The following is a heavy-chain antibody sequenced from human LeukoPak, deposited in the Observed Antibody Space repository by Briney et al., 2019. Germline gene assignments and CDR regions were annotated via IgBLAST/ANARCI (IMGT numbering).Heavy chain of an antibody. V-gene: IGHV1-69*13. J-gene: IGHJ4*02. Sequence: ASVKVSCKASGGTFISYAISWVRQAPGQGLEWMGGIIPIFGTANYAQKFQGRVTITADESTSTAYMELSSLRSEDTAVYYCAKAPKPIPRSRAHYWGQGTLVTVSS. CDR1: GGTFISYA. CDR2: IIPIFGTA. CDR3: AKAPKPIPRSRAHY.